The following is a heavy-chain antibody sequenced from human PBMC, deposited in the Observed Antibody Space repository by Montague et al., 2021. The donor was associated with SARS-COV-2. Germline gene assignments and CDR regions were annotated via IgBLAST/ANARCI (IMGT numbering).Heavy chain of an antibody. CDR2: INYSGST. Sequence: SETLSLTCAVSGGSFSGNYWSWIRQPPGKGLEWIGYINYSGSTNYNPSLKSRVTISVDTSKNQFSLKLSSVTAADTAVYYCARVYGDFWCGLRVFDYFDSWGQGTLVTVSS. J-gene: IGHJ4*02. V-gene: IGHV4-59*01. CDR3: ARVYGDFWCGLRVFDYFDS. D-gene: IGHD3-3*01. CDR1: GGSFSGNY.